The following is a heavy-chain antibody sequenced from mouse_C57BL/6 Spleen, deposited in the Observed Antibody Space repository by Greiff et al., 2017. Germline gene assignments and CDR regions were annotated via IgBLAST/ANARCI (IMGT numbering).Heavy chain of an antibody. J-gene: IGHJ3*01. CDR2: INPNNGGT. D-gene: IGHD2-1*01. CDR3: AREEDGNYPWFAY. Sequence: EVQLQQSGPELVKPGASVKISCKASGYTFTDYYMHWVKQSHGKSLEWIGDINPNNGGTSYNQKFKGKATLTVDKSSSTAYMELRSLTSEDSAVYYCAREEDGNYPWFAYWGQGTLVTVSA. CDR1: GYTFTDYY. V-gene: IGHV1-26*01.